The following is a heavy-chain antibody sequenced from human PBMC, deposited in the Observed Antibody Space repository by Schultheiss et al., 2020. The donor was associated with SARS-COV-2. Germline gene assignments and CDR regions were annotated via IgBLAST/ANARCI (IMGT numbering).Heavy chain of an antibody. CDR1: GGSFSGYY. CDR3: ASPRGTDLGAFDI. CDR2: IYYSGST. D-gene: IGHD1-1*01. Sequence: SETLSLTCAVYGGSFSGYYWSWIRQPAGKGLEWIGYIYYSGSTNYNPSLKSRVTISVDTSKNQFSLKLSSVTAADTAVYYCASPRGTDLGAFDIWGQGTMVTVSS. J-gene: IGHJ3*02. V-gene: IGHV4-59*12.